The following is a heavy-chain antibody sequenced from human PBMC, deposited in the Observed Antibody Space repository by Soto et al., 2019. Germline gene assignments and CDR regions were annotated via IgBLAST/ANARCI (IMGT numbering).Heavy chain of an antibody. CDR3: ARGRFDWPPYHYLDY. D-gene: IGHD3-9*01. V-gene: IGHV4-30-4*01. Sequence: QVQLQESGPGLVKPSQTLSLTCTVSGGSISSGDYYWSWIRQPPGKGLEWIGYIYYSGSTYYNPSPKSRVTISVDTSKNQYYLKLSSVTAADTAVYYCARGRFDWPPYHYLDYWGQGTLVTVSS. CDR2: IYYSGST. CDR1: GGSISSGDYY. J-gene: IGHJ4*02.